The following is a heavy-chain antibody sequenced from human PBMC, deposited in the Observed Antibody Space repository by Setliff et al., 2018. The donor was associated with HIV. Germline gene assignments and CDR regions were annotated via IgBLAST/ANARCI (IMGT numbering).Heavy chain of an antibody. J-gene: IGHJ3*02. CDR1: GYTFTSFY. CDR3: ARDGGYSSSPGAFDI. D-gene: IGHD6-13*01. Sequence: ASVKVSCKASGYTFTSFYLHWVRQAPGQGLEWMAIINPSGGSTSYAQKFQGRVTITADESTSTAYMEPSSLRSEDTAVYYCARDGGYSSSPGAFDIWGQWTMVTVSS. V-gene: IGHV1-46*01. CDR2: INPSGGST.